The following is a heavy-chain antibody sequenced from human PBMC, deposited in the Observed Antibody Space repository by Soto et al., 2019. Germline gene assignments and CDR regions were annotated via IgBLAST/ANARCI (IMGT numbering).Heavy chain of an antibody. V-gene: IGHV3-9*01. CDR1: GFTFDDYA. Sequence: GGSLRLSCAASGFTFDDYAMHWVRQAPGKGLEWVSGISWNSGSIGYADSVKGRFTISRDNAKNSLYLQMNSLRAEDTALYYCAKDSLGFVGITGTYFDYWGQGTLVTVSS. CDR2: ISWNSGSI. J-gene: IGHJ4*02. CDR3: AKDSLGFVGITGTYFDY. D-gene: IGHD1-7*01.